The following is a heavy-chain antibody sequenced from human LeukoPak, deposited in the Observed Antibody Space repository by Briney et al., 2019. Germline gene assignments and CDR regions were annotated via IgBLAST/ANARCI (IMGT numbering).Heavy chain of an antibody. CDR3: VRAMDV. CDR2: IKQDGSKI. J-gene: IGHJ6*02. V-gene: IGHV3-7*01. CDR1: GFTFSSYW. Sequence: GSLRLSCAASGFTFSSYWMNWVRQAPGKGLEWVANIKQDGSKIHYVDSVKGRFTISRDNAKSSLYLQMNSLRAEDTALYYCVRAMDVWGQGTTVTVSS.